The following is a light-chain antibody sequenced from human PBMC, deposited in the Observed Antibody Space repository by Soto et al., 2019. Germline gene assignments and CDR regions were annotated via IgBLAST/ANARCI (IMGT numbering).Light chain of an antibody. V-gene: IGKV1-5*01. CDR2: DAS. CDR3: QQYNNFPLT. Sequence: DIQMTQSPSTLSASVGDRVTITCRASQSISSWFAWYQQKPGKAPKLLIYDASNLESGVPSRFSGSGSGTEFTLTIASLQPDDFATYYCQQYNNFPLTFGGGTKVEI. CDR1: QSISSW. J-gene: IGKJ4*01.